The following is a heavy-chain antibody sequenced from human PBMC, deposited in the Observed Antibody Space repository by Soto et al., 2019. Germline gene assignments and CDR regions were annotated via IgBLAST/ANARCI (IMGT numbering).Heavy chain of an antibody. CDR1: GFTVSSNY. D-gene: IGHD2-15*01. CDR3: ARGARDLILDYYGMDV. CDR2: IYSGGST. V-gene: IGHV3-53*01. Sequence: GGSLRLSCAASGFTVSSNYMSWVRQAPGKGLEWVSVIYSGGSTYYADSVKGRFTISRDNSKNTLYLQMNSLRAEDTAVYYCARGARDLILDYYGMDVWGQGTKVTVSS. J-gene: IGHJ6*02.